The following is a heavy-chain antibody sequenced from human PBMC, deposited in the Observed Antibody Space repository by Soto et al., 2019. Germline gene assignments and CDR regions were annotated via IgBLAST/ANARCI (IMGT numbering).Heavy chain of an antibody. V-gene: IGHV4-4*02. Sequence: PSETLSLTCAVPGGSISNNNWWSWVRQSPGKGLEWNGEIHHSGSTNYNPSRKSRVTISVDKSKYQFSLNLGSVTAADTAVYYCVRGPTSGWNAWGQGTLVTVSS. CDR2: IHHSGST. CDR1: GGSISNNNW. D-gene: IGHD6-19*01. J-gene: IGHJ5*02. CDR3: VRGPTSGWNA.